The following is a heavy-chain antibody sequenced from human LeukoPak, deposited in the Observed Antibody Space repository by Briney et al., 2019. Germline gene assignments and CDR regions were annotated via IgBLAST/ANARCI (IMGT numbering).Heavy chain of an antibody. CDR3: ARLWSTDCSGGSCPHQPNS. Sequence: SETLSLTCTVSGGSISSYYWSWIRQPAGKGLEWIGRIYTSGSTNYNPSLKSRVTMSVDTSKNQFSLKLSSVTAADTATYYRARLWSTDCSGGSCPHQPNSWGQGTLVTVSS. V-gene: IGHV4-4*07. CDR2: IYTSGST. CDR1: GGSISSYY. D-gene: IGHD2-15*01. J-gene: IGHJ4*02.